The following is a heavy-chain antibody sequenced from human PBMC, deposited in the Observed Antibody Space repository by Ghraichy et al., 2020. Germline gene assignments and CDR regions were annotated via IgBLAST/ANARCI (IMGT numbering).Heavy chain of an antibody. D-gene: IGHD2-15*01. Sequence: ASVKVSCKASGYTFTSYYMHWVRQAPGQGLEWMGIINPSGGSTSYAQKFQGRVTMTRDTSTSTVYMELSSLRSEDTAVYYCARDYCSGGSCLYYYGMDVWGQGTTVTVSS. CDR3: ARDYCSGGSCLYYYGMDV. CDR2: INPSGGST. V-gene: IGHV1-46*03. J-gene: IGHJ6*02. CDR1: GYTFTSYY.